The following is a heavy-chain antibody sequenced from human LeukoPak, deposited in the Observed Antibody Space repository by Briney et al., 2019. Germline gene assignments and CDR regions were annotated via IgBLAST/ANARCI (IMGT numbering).Heavy chain of an antibody. Sequence: GGSLRLSCAASGFTFSSYGMSWVRQAPGKGLEWVSVISGSGDKIYYADSYGDSVKGRFTISRDNSKNTLYLQMNSLRVEDTAVYYCAKARLPHCGTDCLEYWGLGTLVTVSS. CDR2: ISGSGDKI. CDR3: AKARLPHCGTDCLEY. J-gene: IGHJ4*02. CDR1: GFTFSSYG. V-gene: IGHV3-23*01. D-gene: IGHD2-21*02.